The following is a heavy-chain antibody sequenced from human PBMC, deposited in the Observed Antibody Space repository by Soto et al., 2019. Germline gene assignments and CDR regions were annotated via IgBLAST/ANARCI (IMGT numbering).Heavy chain of an antibody. CDR1: GYSISSGYY. CDR3: ARGVATVTTRRANWFDP. V-gene: IGHV4-38-2*01. J-gene: IGHJ5*02. Sequence: SETLSLTCAVSGYSISSGYYWAWIRQPPGKGLEWIGSIYHSGSTYYNPSLKSRVTISVDTSKNQFSLKLSSVTAADTAVYYCARGVATVTTRRANWFDPWGQGTLVTVSS. D-gene: IGHD4-17*01. CDR2: IYHSGST.